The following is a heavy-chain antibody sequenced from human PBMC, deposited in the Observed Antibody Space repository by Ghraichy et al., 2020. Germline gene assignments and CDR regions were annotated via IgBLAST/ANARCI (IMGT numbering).Heavy chain of an antibody. CDR1: GGSISSSSYY. CDR2: IYYSGST. J-gene: IGHJ6*02. D-gene: IGHD6-19*01. V-gene: IGHV4-39*01. Sequence: SETLSLTCTVSGGSISSSSYYWGWIRQPPGKGLEWIGSIYYSGSTYYNPSLKSRVTISVDTSKNQFSLKLSSVTAADTAVYYCASIAVAGILDYYYYYGMDVWAQATTVTVSS. CDR3: ASIAVAGILDYYYYYGMDV.